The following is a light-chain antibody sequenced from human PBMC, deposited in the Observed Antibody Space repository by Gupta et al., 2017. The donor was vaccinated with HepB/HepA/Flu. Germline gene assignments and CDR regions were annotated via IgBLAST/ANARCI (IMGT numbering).Light chain of an antibody. J-gene: IGKJ2*02. CDR1: QSINIY. CDR3: QQSYTTPCT. V-gene: IGKV1-39*01. Sequence: DIQMTQSPSSLSVSVGDRVTMTCRASQSINIYLNWYHQKPGKAPKVLIYGASSLQSGVPSRFSGSGSGTDCTLTISSLQPEDFGTYYCQQSYTTPCTFGQGTKLEIK. CDR2: GAS.